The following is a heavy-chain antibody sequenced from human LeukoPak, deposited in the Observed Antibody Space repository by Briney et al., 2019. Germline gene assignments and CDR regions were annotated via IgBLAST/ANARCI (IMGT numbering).Heavy chain of an antibody. V-gene: IGHV3-23*01. CDR3: AKDLAAVPGNKYFAY. Sequence: GGPLRLSCAASGFTFSSYSMNWVRQAPGKGLEWVSSISGSGGSTYYADSVKGRFTTSRDNSKNTLYLQMNGLRAEDTAVYYCAKDLAAVPGNKYFAYWSQGTLVTVSS. D-gene: IGHD6-19*01. J-gene: IGHJ4*02. CDR2: ISGSGGST. CDR1: GFTFSSYS.